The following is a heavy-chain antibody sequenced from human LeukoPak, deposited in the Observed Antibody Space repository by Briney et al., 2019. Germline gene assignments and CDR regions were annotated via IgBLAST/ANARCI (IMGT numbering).Heavy chain of an antibody. V-gene: IGHV3-15*01. CDR2: IKSKTDGETI. J-gene: IGHJ4*02. CDR1: GFTFSSYW. CDR3: TTDSRTAAPPHFDY. D-gene: IGHD6-13*01. Sequence: PGGSLRLSCAASGFTFSSYWMSWVRQAPGKGLEWVGRIKSKTDGETIQYAAPAEGRFTISRDDSKNTLDLQMNSLKTEDTAVYYCTTDSRTAAPPHFDYWGQGSLVTVSS.